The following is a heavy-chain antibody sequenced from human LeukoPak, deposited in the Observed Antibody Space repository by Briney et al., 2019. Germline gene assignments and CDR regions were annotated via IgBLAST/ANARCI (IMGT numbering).Heavy chain of an antibody. CDR1: GYTFTSYA. CDR2: INAGNGNT. V-gene: IGHV1-3*01. CDR3: ARVRAAAVQYYFDY. Sequence: ASVKVSCKASGYTFTSYAMHWVRQAPGQRLEWMGWINAGNGNTKYSQKFQGRVTITRDTSASTAYTELSSLRSEDTAVYYCARVRAAAVQYYFDYWGQGTLVTVSS. D-gene: IGHD6-13*01. J-gene: IGHJ4*02.